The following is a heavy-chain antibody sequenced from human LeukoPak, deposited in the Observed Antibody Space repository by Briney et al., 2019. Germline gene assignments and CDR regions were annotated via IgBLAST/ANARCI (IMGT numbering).Heavy chain of an antibody. CDR2: IYYSGST. J-gene: IGHJ5*02. V-gene: IGHV4-59*12. CDR1: GGSIGSYY. CDR3: ARGYYYGSGSYDS. D-gene: IGHD3-10*01. Sequence: SETLSLTCTVSGGSIGSYYWSWIRQPPGKGLEWIGYIYYSGSTNYNPSLKSRVTISVDTSKNQFSLKLSSVTAADTAVYYCARGYYYGSGSYDSWGQGTLVTVSS.